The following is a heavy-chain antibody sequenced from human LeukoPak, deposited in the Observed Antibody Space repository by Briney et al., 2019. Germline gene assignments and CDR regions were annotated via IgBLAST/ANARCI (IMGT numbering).Heavy chain of an antibody. CDR3: ARDLGMADFDY. D-gene: IGHD6-13*01. CDR1: GGSISAYY. Sequence: PSETLSLTCSVSGGSISAYYWTWIRQPPGKGLEWIGYVYDSGTTNYNPSLKSRVTISVDTSNNQFSLTLTSVTAADTAVYFCARDLGMADFDYWGQGTLVTVSS. CDR2: VYDSGTT. V-gene: IGHV4-59*01. J-gene: IGHJ4*02.